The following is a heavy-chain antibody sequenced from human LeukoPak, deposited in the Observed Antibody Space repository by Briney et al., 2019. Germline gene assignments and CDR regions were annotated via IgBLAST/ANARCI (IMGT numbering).Heavy chain of an antibody. CDR2: INHSGST. D-gene: IGHD2-2*01. J-gene: IGHJ4*02. CDR1: GGSFSGYY. CDR3: ASFVPAARVDY. Sequence: SETLSLTCAVYGGSFSGYYRSWIRQPPGKGLEWIGEINHSGSTNYNPSLKSRVTISVDTSKNQYSLKLSSVTAADTAVYYCASFVPAARVDYWGQGTLVTVSS. V-gene: IGHV4-34*01.